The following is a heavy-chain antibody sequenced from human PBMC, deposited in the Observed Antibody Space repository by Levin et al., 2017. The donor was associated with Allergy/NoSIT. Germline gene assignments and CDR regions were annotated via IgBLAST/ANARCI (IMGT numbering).Heavy chain of an antibody. CDR2: ISYDGSNK. V-gene: IGHV3-33*05. J-gene: IGHJ4*02. CDR1: GFTFSLYG. Sequence: GGSLRLSCAASGFTFSLYGMHWVRQAPGKGLEWVTFISYDGSNKNYADFVKGRFTISRDNSKNTLYLQMNSLRAEDTAVYYCARYSSGWCDYWGQGTLVTVSS. D-gene: IGHD6-19*01. CDR3: ARYSSGWCDY.